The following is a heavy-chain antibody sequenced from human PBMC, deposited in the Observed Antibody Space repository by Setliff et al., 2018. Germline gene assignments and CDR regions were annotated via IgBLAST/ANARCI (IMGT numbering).Heavy chain of an antibody. J-gene: IGHJ4*02. CDR3: ARTDDDYNFYAY. V-gene: IGHV4-39*07. CDR2: IFYGGST. D-gene: IGHD3-3*01. Sequence: AETLSLTCTVSGASISSSSYYWAWIRQPPGRGLELIGSIFYGGSTYYNPSLKSRVTISIDASKNQFSLKLDSVTAADTAVYYCARTDDDYNFYAYWVQGTLVTVSS. CDR1: GASISSSSYY.